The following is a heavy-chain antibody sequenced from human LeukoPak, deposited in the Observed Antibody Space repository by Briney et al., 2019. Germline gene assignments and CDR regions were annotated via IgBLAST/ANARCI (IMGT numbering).Heavy chain of an antibody. J-gene: IGHJ6*02. CDR2: ISGDGGST. D-gene: IGHD3-10*01. CDR1: GFTFDDYA. CDR3: AKDMYGSGSLISYYGMDV. V-gene: IGHV3-43*02. Sequence: GGSLRLSCAASGFTFDDYAMHWVRQAPGKGLEWVSLISGDGGSTYYADSVKGRFTISRDNSKNSLYLQMNSLRTEDTALYYCAKDMYGSGSLISYYGMDVRGQGTRSPSP.